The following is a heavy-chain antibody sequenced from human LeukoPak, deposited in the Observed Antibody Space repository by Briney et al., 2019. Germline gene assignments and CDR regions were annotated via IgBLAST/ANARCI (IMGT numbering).Heavy chain of an antibody. J-gene: IGHJ4*02. D-gene: IGHD3-22*01. Sequence: GASVKVSCKASGYTFTSYSISWLRQAPGQGLEWMGRISAYNGNTDYAQKFQGRVTMTTDTSTSTAYMELRNLRSDDTAMYYCARPAGRDYYDSSGYVLYWGQGTLVTVSS. CDR2: ISAYNGNT. CDR3: ARPAGRDYYDSSGYVLY. CDR1: GYTFTSYS. V-gene: IGHV1-18*01.